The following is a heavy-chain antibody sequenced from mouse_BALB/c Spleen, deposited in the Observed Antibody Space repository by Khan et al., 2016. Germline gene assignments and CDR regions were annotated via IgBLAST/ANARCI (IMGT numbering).Heavy chain of an antibody. V-gene: IGHV1S56*01. CDR1: GYTFTSYY. CDR3: ARESPGFAY. J-gene: IGHJ3*01. CDR2: IYPGNVNT. Sequence: QVQLQQPGPELVKPGASVRISCKASGYTFTSYYIHWVKQRPGQGLEWIGWIYPGNVNTKYNEKFKGKATLTADKSSSTAYMQLSSLTSEDSAVYFCARESPGFAYWGQGTLVTVSA.